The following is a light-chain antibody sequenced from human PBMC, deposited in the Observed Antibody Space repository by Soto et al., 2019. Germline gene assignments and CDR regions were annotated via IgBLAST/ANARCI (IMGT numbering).Light chain of an antibody. J-gene: IGKJ4*01. V-gene: IGKV3-11*01. CDR2: DAS. CDR3: QQHTNWPLT. Sequence: DIVMTQSPLSLSVTPGEPASISCRSSQSVSSNLAWYQQNPGQAPNLLIFDASKRATGIPARFSGSGSGTDFTLTISSLETEDFAVYYCQQHTNWPLTFGGGTKVEIK. CDR1: QSVSSN.